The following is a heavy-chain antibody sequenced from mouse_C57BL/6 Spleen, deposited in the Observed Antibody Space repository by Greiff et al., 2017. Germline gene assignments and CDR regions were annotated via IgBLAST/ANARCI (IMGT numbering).Heavy chain of an antibody. CDR2: ISSGGDYI. V-gene: IGHV5-9-1*02. CDR3: TRAGLGRGGYFDY. Sequence: EVNVVESGEGLVKPGGSLKLSCAASGFTFSSYAMSWVRQTPEKRLEWVAYISSGGDYIYYADTVKGRFTISRDNARNALYLQMSSLKSEDTAMYYCTRAGLGRGGYFDYWGQGTTLTVSS. J-gene: IGHJ2*01. D-gene: IGHD4-1*01. CDR1: GFTFSSYA.